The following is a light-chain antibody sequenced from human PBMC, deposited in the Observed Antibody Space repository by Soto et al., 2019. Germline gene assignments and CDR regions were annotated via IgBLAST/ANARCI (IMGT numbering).Light chain of an antibody. Sequence: QSVLTQPPSASGTPGQRVTISCSGSSSNIGSNTVNWYQQLPGTAPKLLIYLSDQRPSGVPDRFSGSKSGTSASLAINGLQSEDEADYYCTAWDDSLNGVLFGGGTKLTVL. CDR3: TAWDDSLNGVL. CDR1: SSNIGSNT. CDR2: LSD. V-gene: IGLV1-44*01. J-gene: IGLJ2*01.